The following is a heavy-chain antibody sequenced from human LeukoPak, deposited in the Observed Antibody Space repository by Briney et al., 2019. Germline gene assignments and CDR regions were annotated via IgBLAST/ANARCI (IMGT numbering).Heavy chain of an antibody. V-gene: IGHV4-39*07. CDR1: GGSISSSSYY. CDR2: IYYSGST. J-gene: IGHJ4*02. D-gene: IGHD5-18*01. CDR3: ATHTTRGYSYGFGN. Sequence: SETLSLTCTVSGGSISSSSYYWGWIRQSPGKGLEWIGSIYYSGSTYYNPSLKSRVTISVDTSKNQFSLKLSSVTAADTAVYYCATHTTRGYSYGFGNWGQGTLVTVSS.